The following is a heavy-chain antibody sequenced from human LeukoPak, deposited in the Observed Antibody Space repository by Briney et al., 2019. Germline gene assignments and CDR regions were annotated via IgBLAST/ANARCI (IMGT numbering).Heavy chain of an antibody. CDR2: INPNSGGT. CDR1: GYTFTGYY. J-gene: IGHJ5*02. CDR3: ARAIYSSGWYGTWFDP. D-gene: IGHD6-19*01. V-gene: IGHV1-2*02. Sequence: ASVKVSCKASGYTFTGYYMRWVRQAPGQGLEWMGWINPNSGGTNYAQKFQGRVTMTRDTSISTAYMELSRLRSDDTAVYYCARAIYSSGWYGTWFDPWGQGTLVTVSS.